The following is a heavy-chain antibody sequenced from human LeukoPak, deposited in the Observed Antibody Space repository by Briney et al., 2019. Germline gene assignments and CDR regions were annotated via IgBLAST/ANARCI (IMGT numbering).Heavy chain of an antibody. D-gene: IGHD6-19*01. CDR1: GDSVSVNNGG. CDR3: ARDFGTTGWHTFDY. Sequence: SQSLSLTCVFSGDSVSVNNGGWSWVRQSPSRGLEWLGWIYYWSKWYNEYAESMEGLMTISQDTSKNQYSLHLNYVTPDDTAVYYCARDFGTTGWHTFDYWGQGTLVTVSS. J-gene: IGHJ4*02. CDR2: IYYWSKWYN. V-gene: IGHV6-1*01.